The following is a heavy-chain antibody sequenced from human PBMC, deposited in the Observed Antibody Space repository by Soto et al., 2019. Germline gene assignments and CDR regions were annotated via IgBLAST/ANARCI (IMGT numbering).Heavy chain of an antibody. D-gene: IGHD2-2*01. J-gene: IGHJ6*02. V-gene: IGHV1-69*01. Sequence: QVQLVQSGAEVKKPGSSVKVSCKASGGTFSSYCISWVRQAPGQGLEWMGGIIPISGTANYAQKVQGRVTITADEPTSTAYMELSSLRSEDTAVYYCARSQGSSTSLEIYYYYYSGMDVWGQGTTVTVSS. CDR1: GGTFSSYC. CDR2: IIPISGTA. CDR3: ARSQGSSTSLEIYYYYYSGMDV.